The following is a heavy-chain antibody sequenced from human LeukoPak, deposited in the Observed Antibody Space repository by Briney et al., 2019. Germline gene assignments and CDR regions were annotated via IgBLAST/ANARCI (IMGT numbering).Heavy chain of an antibody. D-gene: IGHD6-25*01. CDR3: ARDSPGYSSVPHYYYYGMDV. Sequence: GGSLRLSCAASGFTFSSYWMSWVRQAPGKGLEWVANIKKDGSEKYYVDSVKGRFTISRDNAKNSLYLQMNSLRAEDTAVYYCARDSPGYSSVPHYYYYGMDVWGQGTTVTVSS. CDR2: IKKDGSEK. CDR1: GFTFSSYW. V-gene: IGHV3-7*05. J-gene: IGHJ6*02.